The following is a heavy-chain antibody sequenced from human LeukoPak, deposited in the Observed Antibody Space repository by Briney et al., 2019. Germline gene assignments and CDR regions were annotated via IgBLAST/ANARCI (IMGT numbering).Heavy chain of an antibody. J-gene: IGHJ4*02. CDR1: GGSISSYY. CDR2: IFRSGST. Sequence: SETLSLTCTVSGGSISSYYWSWIRQLAGKGLEWIGRIFRSGSTNYNPSLKSRVTMSVDTSKNQFSLKLNSVTAADTAVYYCAREYGDFDYWGQGTLVTVSS. CDR3: AREYGDFDY. D-gene: IGHD4-17*01. V-gene: IGHV4-4*07.